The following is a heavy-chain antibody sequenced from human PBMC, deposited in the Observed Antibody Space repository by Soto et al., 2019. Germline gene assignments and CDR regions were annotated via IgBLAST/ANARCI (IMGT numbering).Heavy chain of an antibody. CDR3: AKGEAARISIDY. Sequence: GGSLRLSCAASGFTFSSYAMHWVRQAPGKGLEWVAVISYDGSNKYYADSVKGRFTISRDNSKNTLYLQMNSLRAEDTAVYYCAKGEAARISIDYWGQGTLVTSPQ. CDR1: GFTFSSYA. V-gene: IGHV3-30-3*01. J-gene: IGHJ4*02. CDR2: ISYDGSNK. D-gene: IGHD6-6*01.